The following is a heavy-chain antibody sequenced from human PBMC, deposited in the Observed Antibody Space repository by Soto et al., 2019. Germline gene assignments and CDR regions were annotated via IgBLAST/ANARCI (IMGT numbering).Heavy chain of an antibody. V-gene: IGHV1-58*01. Sequence: SVKVSCKASGFTFTSSAVQWVRQARGQRLEWIGWIVVGSGNTNYAQKFQERVTITRDMSTSTAYMELSSLRSEDTAVYYCAARPYSYAXLVSAYYFDYWGQGTLVTVSS. CDR3: AARPYSYAXLVSAYYFDY. J-gene: IGHJ4*02. CDR1: GFTFTSSA. D-gene: IGHD5-18*01. CDR2: IVVGSGNT.